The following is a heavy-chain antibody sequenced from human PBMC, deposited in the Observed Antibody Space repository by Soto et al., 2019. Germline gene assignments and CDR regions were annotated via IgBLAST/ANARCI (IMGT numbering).Heavy chain of an antibody. V-gene: IGHV3-11*01. D-gene: IGHD2-8*01. J-gene: IGHJ3*02. CDR3: ARYGDYSVTNGDILRGAFDI. CDR2: ISGSVGTI. CDR1: GFTFSDYY. Sequence: QVQLVESGGGLVKPGGSLRLSCAASGFTFSDYYMSWIRQAPGKGLEGVSYISGSVGTIRYADSVTGRFTISRDNANNSLDMQINSRRADNTTVYYCARYGDYSVTNGDILRGAFDIWGQGTMVTVSS.